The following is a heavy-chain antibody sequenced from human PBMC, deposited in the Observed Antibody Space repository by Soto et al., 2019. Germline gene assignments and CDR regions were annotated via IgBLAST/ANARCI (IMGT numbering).Heavy chain of an antibody. Sequence: ESGPTLVNPTQTLTLTCTFSGFSLSTPGVGVNWIRQPPGKAPEWLALIYWHDDKRYSPSLKSRLTITKDTSKNQVVLTMANMDPVDTATYYCAHRGGATVGLYYFDYWGQGALVTVSS. CDR3: AHRGGATVGLYYFDY. J-gene: IGHJ4*02. CDR2: IYWHDDK. CDR1: GFSLSTPGVG. V-gene: IGHV2-5*01. D-gene: IGHD3-16*01.